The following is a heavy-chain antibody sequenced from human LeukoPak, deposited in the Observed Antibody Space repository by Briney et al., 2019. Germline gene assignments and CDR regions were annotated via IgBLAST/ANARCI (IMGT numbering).Heavy chain of an antibody. J-gene: IGHJ4*02. CDR3: ARAGSVLLWFGELFGY. Sequence: GALVKVSCKASGYTFTGYYMHWVRQAPGQGLEWMGWINPNSGGTNYAQKFQGRVTMTRDTSISTAYMELSRLRSDDTAVYYCARAGSVLLWFGELFGYWGQGTLVTVSS. D-gene: IGHD3-10*01. CDR1: GYTFTGYY. V-gene: IGHV1-2*02. CDR2: INPNSGGT.